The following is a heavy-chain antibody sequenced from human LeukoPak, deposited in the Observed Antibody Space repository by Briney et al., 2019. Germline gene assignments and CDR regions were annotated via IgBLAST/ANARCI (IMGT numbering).Heavy chain of an antibody. Sequence: SETLSLTCAVYGGSFSGYYWSWIRQPPGKGLEWNGEINHSGSTNYNPSLKSRVTISVDTSKNQFSLKLSSVTAADTAVYYCARGATYYDYVWGSYRCYYFDYWGQGTLVTVSS. J-gene: IGHJ4*02. CDR1: GGSFSGYY. CDR2: INHSGST. CDR3: ARGATYYDYVWGSYRCYYFDY. V-gene: IGHV4-34*01. D-gene: IGHD3-16*02.